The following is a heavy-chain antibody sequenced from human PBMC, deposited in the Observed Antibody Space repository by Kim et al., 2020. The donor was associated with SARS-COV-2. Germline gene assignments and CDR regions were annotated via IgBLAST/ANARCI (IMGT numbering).Heavy chain of an antibody. CDR2: IWYDGSNK. D-gene: IGHD4-17*01. Sequence: GGSLRLSCAASGFTFDSYGMHWVRQAPGKGLEWVAVIWYDGSNKYYADSVKGRFTISRDNSKNTLYLQMNSLRAGDTAVYYCAKDLLTTVTTAGYGMDVWGQGTTVTVSS. CDR3: AKDLLTTVTTAGYGMDV. J-gene: IGHJ6*02. V-gene: IGHV3-33*06. CDR1: GFTFDSYG.